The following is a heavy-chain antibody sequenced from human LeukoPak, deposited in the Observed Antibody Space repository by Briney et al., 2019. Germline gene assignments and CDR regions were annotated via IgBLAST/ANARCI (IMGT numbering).Heavy chain of an antibody. CDR3: ARLGIAAAGNVY. J-gene: IGHJ4*02. Sequence: PSQTLSLTCAVSGDSISSDGYSWSWVRQPPGKGLEWIGYIYHSGSTYYNPSLKSRVTISVDTSKNQFSLKLSSVTAADTAVYYCARLGIAAAGNVYWGQGTLVTVSS. D-gene: IGHD6-13*01. CDR2: IYHSGST. V-gene: IGHV4-30-2*01. CDR1: GDSISSDGYS.